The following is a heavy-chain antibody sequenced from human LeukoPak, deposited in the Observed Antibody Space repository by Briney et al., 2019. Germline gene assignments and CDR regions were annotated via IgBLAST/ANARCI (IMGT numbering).Heavy chain of an antibody. J-gene: IGHJ6*02. CDR3: AKDRYYDFWSGYSNYYYYYGMDV. CDR2: ISGSGGST. CDR1: RFTFSSYA. D-gene: IGHD3-3*01. V-gene: IGHV3-23*01. Sequence: GGSLRLSCAASRFTFSSYAMSWVRQAPGKGLEWVSAISGSGGSTYYADSVKGRFTISRDNSKNTLYLQMNSLRAEDTAVYYCAKDRYYDFWSGYSNYYYYYGMDVWGQGTTVTVSS.